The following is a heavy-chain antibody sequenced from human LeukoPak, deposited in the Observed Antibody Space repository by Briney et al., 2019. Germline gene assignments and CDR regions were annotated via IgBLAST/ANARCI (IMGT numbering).Heavy chain of an antibody. CDR3: ARGDGYCSSATCYEGFDY. D-gene: IGHD2-2*01. CDR1: GYTFTSYS. CDR2: INPNSGGT. J-gene: IGHJ4*02. Sequence: VASVKVSCKASGYTFTSYSMHWVRQAPGQGLEWMGWINPNSGGTNYAQKFRGRVTMTRDTSISTAYMELSRLRSDDTAVYYCARGDGYCSSATCYEGFDYWGQGTLVTVSS. V-gene: IGHV1-2*02.